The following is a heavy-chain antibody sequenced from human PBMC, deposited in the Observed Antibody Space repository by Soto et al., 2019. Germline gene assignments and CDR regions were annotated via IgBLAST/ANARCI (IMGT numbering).Heavy chain of an antibody. CDR2: IIPIFGTA. Sequence: SVKVSCKASGGTFSCYAICWVRQAPGQGLEWMGGIIPIFGTANYAQKFQGRVTITADESTSTAYMELSSLRSEDTAVYYCADSRAPTYYYDSSDYAFEYWGQGTLVTVSS. V-gene: IGHV1-69*13. CDR3: ADSRAPTYYYDSSDYAFEY. CDR1: GGTFSCYA. J-gene: IGHJ4*02. D-gene: IGHD3-22*01.